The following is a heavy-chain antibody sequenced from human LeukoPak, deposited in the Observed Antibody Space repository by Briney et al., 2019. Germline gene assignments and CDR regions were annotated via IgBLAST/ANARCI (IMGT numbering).Heavy chain of an antibody. D-gene: IGHD3-22*01. CDR3: ARVSDYHDSSGYYYYPFDY. CDR1: GGSISSYY. V-gene: IGHV4-59*01. CDR2: IYYSGST. J-gene: IGHJ4*02. Sequence: PPETLSLTCTVSGGSISSYYWSWIRQPPGKGLEWIGYIYYSGSTNYNPSLKSRVTISVDTSKNQFSLKLSSVTAADTAVYYCARVSDYHDSSGYYYYPFDYWGQGTLVTVSS.